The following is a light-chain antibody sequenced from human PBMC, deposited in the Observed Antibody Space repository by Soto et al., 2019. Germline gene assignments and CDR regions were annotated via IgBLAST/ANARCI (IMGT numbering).Light chain of an antibody. J-gene: IGLJ1*01. V-gene: IGLV2-14*01. Sequence: QSAPTQPASVAGSPGHSITISCTGTSSDVGGYNFVSWYQQKPCKAPKLLIYEVTHRPSGISDRFSGSKSGNMASLTISGLQDEDEASYYCCTYARNRLYVFGSGTKVTVL. CDR1: SSDVGGYNF. CDR3: CTYARNRLYV. CDR2: EVT.